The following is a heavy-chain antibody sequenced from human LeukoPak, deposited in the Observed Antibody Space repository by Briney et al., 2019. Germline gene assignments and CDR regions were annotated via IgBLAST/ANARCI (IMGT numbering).Heavy chain of an antibody. J-gene: IGHJ4*02. D-gene: IGHD3-22*01. CDR1: GFTFSSYS. V-gene: IGHV3-21*01. CDR3: ARANYDSSGYYFDS. Sequence: GGSLRLSCAASGFTFSSYSMNWVRQAPGKGLEWVSSISGSSSYINYADSVKGRFTISRDNAKNSLYLQMSSLRAEDTAVCYCARANYDSSGYYFDSWGQGTLVTVSS. CDR2: ISGSSSYI.